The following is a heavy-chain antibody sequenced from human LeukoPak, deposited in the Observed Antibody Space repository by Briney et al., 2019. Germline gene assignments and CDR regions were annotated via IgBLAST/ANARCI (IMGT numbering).Heavy chain of an antibody. J-gene: IGHJ3*01. CDR3: ARRRLGDAFDV. V-gene: IGHV4-59*08. Sequence: SETLSLTCTVSGGSISNYYWSWIRQPPGKGLEWIGYIYYSGSTNSNPSLESRVTISVDTSKNQFSLRLRSVTAADTAIYYCARRRLGDAFDVWGQGTMVAVSS. CDR2: IYYSGST. CDR1: GGSISNYY. D-gene: IGHD3-16*01.